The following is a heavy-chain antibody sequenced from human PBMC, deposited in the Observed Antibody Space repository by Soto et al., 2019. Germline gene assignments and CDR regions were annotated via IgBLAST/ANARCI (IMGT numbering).Heavy chain of an antibody. V-gene: IGHV4-34*01. Sequence: SETLSLTCAVSGGSLSNYYWSWIRQPPGKGLEWIGEIYHSGSTNYNPSLKSRVTISVDTSKNQFYLKLSSVTAADTAVYYCVTSRVNIAVAGETEYYFDYWGQGTLVTVSS. CDR3: VTSRVNIAVAGETEYYFDY. CDR1: GGSLSNYY. D-gene: IGHD6-19*01. J-gene: IGHJ4*02. CDR2: IYHSGST.